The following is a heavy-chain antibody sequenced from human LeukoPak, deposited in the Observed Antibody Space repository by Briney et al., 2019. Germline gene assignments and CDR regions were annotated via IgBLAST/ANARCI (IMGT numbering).Heavy chain of an antibody. Sequence: GGSLRLSCAASGFTFSSYDMSWVRQAPGKGPEWVSGISGSGGTTYYADSVRGRFTISRDTSKNMVVLQMNSLRVEDTAVYYCARGIDYWGRGTLVTVSS. V-gene: IGHV3-23*01. CDR1: GFTFSSYD. J-gene: IGHJ4*02. CDR3: ARGIDY. CDR2: ISGSGGTT.